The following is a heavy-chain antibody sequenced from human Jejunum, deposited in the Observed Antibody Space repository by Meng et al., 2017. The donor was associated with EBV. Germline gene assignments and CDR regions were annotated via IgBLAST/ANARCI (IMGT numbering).Heavy chain of an antibody. D-gene: IGHD3-10*01. V-gene: IGHV3-15*01. J-gene: IGHJ4*02. CDR1: VFRFSTAC. CDR2: IKDKIDGEAT. CDR3: TTDWGTLVRFDY. Sequence: AGPVGGVGQHGAFLNSACAASVFRFSTACMNWVRQAPGKCLEWVGRIKDKIDGEATEYAAPVRGRCTISRDDSSITLFLLMSPLKTEDTAVYYCTTDWGTLVRFDYWGQGTLVTVSS.